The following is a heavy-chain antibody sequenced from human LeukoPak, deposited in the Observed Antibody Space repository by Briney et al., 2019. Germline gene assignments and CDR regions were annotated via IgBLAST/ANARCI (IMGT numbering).Heavy chain of an antibody. CDR2: IYYSGST. D-gene: IGHD4-17*01. J-gene: IGHJ4*02. V-gene: IGHV4-59*01. CDR1: GGSIRSYY. Sequence: TSETLSLTCTVSGGSIRSYYWSWIRQPPGKGLEWIGYIYYSGSTNYNPSLKSRVSISVDTSKNQFSLKLGSVTAADTAVYYCARTGSTVTMLYPFDHWGQGTLVTVSS. CDR3: ARTGSTVTMLYPFDH.